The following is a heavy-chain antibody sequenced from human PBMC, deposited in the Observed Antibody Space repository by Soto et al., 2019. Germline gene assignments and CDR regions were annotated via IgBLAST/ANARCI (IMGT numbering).Heavy chain of an antibody. D-gene: IGHD1-26*01. V-gene: IGHV4-59*01. J-gene: IGHJ5*02. Sequence: SEPLSLTCTVCGGSISSYYWSWIRQPPGKGLEWIGYIYYSGSTNYNPSLKSRVTISVDTSKNQFSLKLSSVTAADAAVYYCARDQAGGGYNWFDPWGQGTLVTVSS. CDR2: IYYSGST. CDR3: ARDQAGGGYNWFDP. CDR1: GGSISSYY.